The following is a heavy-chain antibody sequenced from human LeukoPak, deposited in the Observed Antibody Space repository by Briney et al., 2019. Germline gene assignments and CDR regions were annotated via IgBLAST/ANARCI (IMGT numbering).Heavy chain of an antibody. CDR1: GFTFSSYE. V-gene: IGHV3-48*03. CDR2: ISSSGSTI. Sequence: PGGSLRLSCAASGFTFSSYEMNWVRQAPGKGLEWVSYISSSGSTIYYADSVKGRFTISRDNAKNSLYLQMNSLRAEDTALYYCAKDITEGTVVPAAMLDYWGQGTLVTVSS. D-gene: IGHD2-2*01. CDR3: AKDITEGTVVPAAMLDY. J-gene: IGHJ4*02.